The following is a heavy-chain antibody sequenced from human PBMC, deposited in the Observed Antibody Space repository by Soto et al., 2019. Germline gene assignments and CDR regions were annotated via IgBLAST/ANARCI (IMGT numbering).Heavy chain of an antibody. V-gene: IGHV4-39*01. J-gene: IGHJ5*01. Sequence: LSETLSLTCTVSGGSISSSSYYWGWIRQPPGKGLEWIGSIYYSGSTYYNPSLKSRVTISVDTSKNQFSLKLSSVTAADTAVYYCVIFIAAAGTRWFVSWGPGILVTV. CDR1: GGSISSSSYY. D-gene: IGHD6-13*01. CDR3: VIFIAAAGTRWFVS. CDR2: IYYSGST.